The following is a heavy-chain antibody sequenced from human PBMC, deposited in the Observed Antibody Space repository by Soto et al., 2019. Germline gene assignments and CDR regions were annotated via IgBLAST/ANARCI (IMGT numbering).Heavy chain of an antibody. CDR3: ARENGDFWTDAFDI. CDR1: GGSISCADYY. CDR2: IYYSGST. Sequence: QVQLQESGPGLVKPSQTLSLTCTVSGGSISCADYYWSWIRQHPGKGLEWIGYIYYSGSTYYNPSLKSRVNISVDTSKNQFSLKLTPVTAADTAVYYCARENGDFWTDAFDIWGQGTMVTVSS. D-gene: IGHD3-3*01. V-gene: IGHV4-31*03. J-gene: IGHJ3*02.